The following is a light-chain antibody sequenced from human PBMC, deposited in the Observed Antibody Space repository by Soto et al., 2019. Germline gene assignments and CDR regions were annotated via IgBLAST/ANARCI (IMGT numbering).Light chain of an antibody. Sequence: DIQLTQSPSSLSASVGDRVTITCRANQSITNFLNWYQEKHGKAPKLMIYAASNLQSGVPSRFSGSGSGTDFALTISGLLPDDFATYYCQQTYSTPRLTFGGGTKVDIK. CDR1: QSITNF. CDR2: AAS. V-gene: IGKV1-39*01. CDR3: QQTYSTPRLT. J-gene: IGKJ4*01.